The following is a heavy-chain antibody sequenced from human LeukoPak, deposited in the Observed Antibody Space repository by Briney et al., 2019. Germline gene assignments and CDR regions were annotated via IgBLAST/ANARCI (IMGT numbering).Heavy chain of an antibody. CDR2: INHSGST. CDR3: ARLRVRSSRFDP. V-gene: IGHV4-34*01. Sequence: GSLRLSCVASGFDFSTYHMNWVRQPPGKGLEWIGEINHSGSTNYNPSLKSRVTISVDTSKNQFSLKLSSVTAADTAVYYCARLRVRSSRFDPWGQGTLVTVSS. J-gene: IGHJ5*02. D-gene: IGHD6-6*01. CDR1: GFDFSTYH.